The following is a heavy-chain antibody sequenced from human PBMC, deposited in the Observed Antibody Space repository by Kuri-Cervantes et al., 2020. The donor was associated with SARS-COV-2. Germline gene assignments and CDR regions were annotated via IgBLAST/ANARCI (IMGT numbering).Heavy chain of an antibody. J-gene: IGHJ1*01. CDR3: ATDKPSYGGNGYLQL. CDR1: GGSIRSGAYY. CDR2: IYYSWVT. Sequence: SETLSLTCSVSGGSIRSGAYYCHWIRHRPGKGLEWIGNIYYSWVTYYNPSLKSRVTISVDTSKNQFSLKLSSMTAADTAVYYCATDKPSYGGNGYLQLWGQGTLVTVSS. V-gene: IGHV4-31*03. D-gene: IGHD4-23*01.